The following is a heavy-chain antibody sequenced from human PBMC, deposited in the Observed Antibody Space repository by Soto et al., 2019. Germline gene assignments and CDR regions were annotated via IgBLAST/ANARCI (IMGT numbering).Heavy chain of an antibody. CDR2: IIPILGIA. CDR1: GGTFSSYT. CDR3: ARGKDSGYDLAAFDI. Sequence: SVKVSCKASGGTFSSYTISWVRQAPGQGLEWMGRIIPILGIANYAQKFQGRVTITADKSTSTAYMELSSLRSEDTAVYYCARGKDSGYDLAAFDIWGQGTMVTVAS. J-gene: IGHJ3*02. V-gene: IGHV1-69*02. D-gene: IGHD5-12*01.